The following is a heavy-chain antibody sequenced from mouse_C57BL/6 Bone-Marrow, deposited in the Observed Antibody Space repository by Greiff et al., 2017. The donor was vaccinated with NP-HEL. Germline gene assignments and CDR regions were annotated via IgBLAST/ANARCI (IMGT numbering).Heavy chain of an antibody. CDR2: IHPNSGST. Sequence: QVQLQQSGAELVKPGASVKLSCKASGYTFTSYWMHWVKQRPGQGLEWIGMIHPNSGSTNYNEKFKSKATLTVDKSSSTAYMQLSSLTSEDSAGYYCARRGLRVVYYARDDWGQGTSVTVPS. J-gene: IGHJ4*01. V-gene: IGHV1-64*01. CDR3: ARRGLRVVYYARDD. D-gene: IGHD2-2*01. CDR1: GYTFTSYW.